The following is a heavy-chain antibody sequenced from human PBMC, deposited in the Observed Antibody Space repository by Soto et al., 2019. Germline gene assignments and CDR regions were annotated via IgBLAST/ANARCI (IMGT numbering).Heavy chain of an antibody. J-gene: IGHJ5*02. CDR1: GGAVSSGTYY. CDR2: IYFTGST. V-gene: IGHV4-61*01. CDR3: TRGPPRVQWFDP. Sequence: LXLTCIVSGGAVSSGTYYWSWIRQPPGKGLEWIGHIYFTGSTNYNPSLKSRVTMSLDTSRNQFSLKLSSVTAADTAVYYCTRGPPRVQWFDPWGLGTLVTVSS.